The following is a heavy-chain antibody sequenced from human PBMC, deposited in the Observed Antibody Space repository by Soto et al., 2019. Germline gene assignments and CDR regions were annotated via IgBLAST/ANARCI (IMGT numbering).Heavy chain of an antibody. Sequence: PSQTLSLTGAISGDSVSSNSAAWNWIRQSPSRGLEWLGRTYYRSKWYNDYAVSVKSRITINPDTSKNQFSLQLNSVTLEDTAVYYCARDEVAVAANYYYYYGMDVWGQGTTVTVSS. V-gene: IGHV6-1*01. D-gene: IGHD6-19*01. J-gene: IGHJ6*02. CDR3: ARDEVAVAANYYYYYGMDV. CDR2: TYYRSKWYN. CDR1: GDSVSSNSAA.